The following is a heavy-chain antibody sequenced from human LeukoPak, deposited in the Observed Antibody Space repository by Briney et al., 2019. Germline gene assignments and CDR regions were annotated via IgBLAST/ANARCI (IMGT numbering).Heavy chain of an antibody. CDR3: ARSIYYYDSSGYLYPFDY. CDR1: GFTFRSYG. D-gene: IGHD3-22*01. V-gene: IGHV3-21*01. J-gene: IGHJ4*02. CDR2: ISGSGGST. Sequence: GGSLRLSCAASGFTFRSYGMSWVRQAPGKGLEWVSSISGSGGSTYYADSVKGRFTISRDNAKNSLYLQMNSLRAEDTAVYYCARSIYYYDSSGYLYPFDYWGQGTLVTVSS.